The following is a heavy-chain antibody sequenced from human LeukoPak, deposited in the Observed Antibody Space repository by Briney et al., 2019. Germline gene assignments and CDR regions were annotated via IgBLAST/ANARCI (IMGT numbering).Heavy chain of an antibody. D-gene: IGHD6-13*01. CDR1: GFTFSSNG. Sequence: GGSLRLSCAASGFTFSSNGMHWVRRAPGKGLEWVVVMSYDGSNKYYADSVKGRFTISRDNSKNTLYLQMNSLRAEDTAVYYCAKDRSRSWSFDYWGQGTLVTVSS. V-gene: IGHV3-30*18. CDR3: AKDRSRSWSFDY. J-gene: IGHJ4*02. CDR2: MSYDGSNK.